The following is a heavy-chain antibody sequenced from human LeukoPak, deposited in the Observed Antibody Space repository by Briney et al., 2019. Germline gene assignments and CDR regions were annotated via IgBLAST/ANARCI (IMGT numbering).Heavy chain of an antibody. CDR1: GYTFTSYD. CDR2: MNPNSGNT. V-gene: IGHV1-8*01. D-gene: IGHD6-13*01. J-gene: IGHJ6*02. Sequence: ASVKVSCKASGYTFTSYDINWVQQATGQGLEWMGWMNPNSGNTGYAQKFQGRVTMTRNTSISTAYMELSSLRSEDTAVYYCASLGVAAAPYYYYYGMDVWGQGTTVTVSS. CDR3: ASLGVAAAPYYYYYGMDV.